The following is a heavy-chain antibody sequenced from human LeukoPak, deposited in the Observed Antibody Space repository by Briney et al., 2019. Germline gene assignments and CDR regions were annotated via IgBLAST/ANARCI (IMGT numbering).Heavy chain of an antibody. J-gene: IGHJ4*02. D-gene: IGHD5-18*01. CDR3: ARQPGYSYAYFDY. CDR1: GGSISSGGYY. CDR2: IYHSGST. V-gene: IGHV4-30-2*01. Sequence: PSQTLSLTCTVSGGSISSGGYYWSWIRQPPGKGLEWIGYIYHSGSTNYNPSLKSRVTISVDTSKNQFSPKLSSVTAADTAVYYCARQPGYSYAYFDYWGQGTLVTVSS.